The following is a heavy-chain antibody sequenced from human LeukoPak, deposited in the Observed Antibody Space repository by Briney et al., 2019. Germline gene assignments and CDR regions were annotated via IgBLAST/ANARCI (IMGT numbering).Heavy chain of an antibody. J-gene: IGHJ4*02. CDR1: GGSIRSYN. V-gene: IGHV4-4*07. Sequence: SETLSLTCTVSGGSIRSYNWHWIRQPAGKGLEWIGRIYSSGTTNYNASLMSRVTMSLDKSKSQFFLNLTSVTAADTAGYYCARERVDIAMGFDYWGQGSLVIVSS. D-gene: IGHD5-18*01. CDR2: IYSSGTT. CDR3: ARERVDIAMGFDY.